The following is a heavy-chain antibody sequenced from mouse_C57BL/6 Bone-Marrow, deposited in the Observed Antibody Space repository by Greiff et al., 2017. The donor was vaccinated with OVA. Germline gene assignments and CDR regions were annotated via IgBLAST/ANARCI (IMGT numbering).Heavy chain of an antibody. Sequence: QVQLQQPGAELVKPGASVKLSCKASGYTFTSYWMHWVKQRPGQGLEWIGMIHPNSGSTNYNEKFKSKATLTVDKSASTAYMHLSSRTSEDSAVYYCARRLRYWFAYWGQGTLVTVSA. CDR2: IHPNSGST. CDR1: GYTFTSYW. V-gene: IGHV1-64*01. J-gene: IGHJ3*01. CDR3: ARRLRYWFAY. D-gene: IGHD1-1*01.